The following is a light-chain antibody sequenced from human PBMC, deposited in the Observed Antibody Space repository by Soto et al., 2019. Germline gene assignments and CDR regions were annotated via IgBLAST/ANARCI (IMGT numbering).Light chain of an antibody. Sequence: ENVLTQSPGTLSLSPGERATLSCRASQSVSGNYLAWYQHKPGQAPRLLIYGASSRATGIADRFSGSGSGTDFTLTISRLKPEDFAVYYCHQYGSSPLPGGSPLPFGGGTKVEIK. V-gene: IGKV3-20*01. CDR3: HQYGSSPLPGGSPLP. CDR2: GAS. CDR1: QSVSGNY. J-gene: IGKJ4*01.